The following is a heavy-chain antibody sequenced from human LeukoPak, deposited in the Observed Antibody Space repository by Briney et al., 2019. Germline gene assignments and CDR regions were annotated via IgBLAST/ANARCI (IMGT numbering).Heavy chain of an antibody. CDR2: INPSGGST. D-gene: IGHD3-10*01. CDR1: GYTFTSYY. J-gene: IGHJ4*02. CDR3: ARDAPGAATDY. V-gene: IGHV1-46*01. Sequence: GGSLRLSCAASGYTFTSYYMHWVRQAPGQGLEWMGIINPSGGSTSYAQKFQGRVTMTRDTSTSTVYMELSSLRAEDTAVYYCARDAPGAATDYWGQGTLVTVSS.